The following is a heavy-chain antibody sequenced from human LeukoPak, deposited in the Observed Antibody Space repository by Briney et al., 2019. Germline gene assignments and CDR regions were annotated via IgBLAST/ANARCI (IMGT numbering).Heavy chain of an antibody. D-gene: IGHD6-13*01. CDR3: ARDGDTAAAGYYFDS. CDR1: GFTFSNYA. CDR2: ISSDGNDK. J-gene: IGHJ4*02. Sequence: PGGSLRLSCAASGFTFSNYAMSWVRQAPGKGLEWVAVISSDGNDKYNADSVKGRFTISRDNSKNMVFLQTNSLRVEDTGVYYCARDGDTAAAGYYFDSWGQGTLVTVSS. V-gene: IGHV3-30-3*01.